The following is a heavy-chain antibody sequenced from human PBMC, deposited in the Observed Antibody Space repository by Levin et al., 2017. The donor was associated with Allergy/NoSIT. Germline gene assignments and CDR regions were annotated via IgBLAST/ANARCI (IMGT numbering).Heavy chain of an antibody. D-gene: IGHD3-3*01. Sequence: GSLRLSCTVSGGSISSYYWSWIRQPPGKGLEWIGYIYYSGSTNYNPSLKSRVTISVDTSKNQFSLKLSSVTAADTAVYYCARDGGPYYDFWSGYYTRYFDLWGRGTLVTVSS. CDR1: GGSISSYY. CDR3: ARDGGPYYDFWSGYYTRYFDL. CDR2: IYYSGST. V-gene: IGHV4-59*13. J-gene: IGHJ2*01.